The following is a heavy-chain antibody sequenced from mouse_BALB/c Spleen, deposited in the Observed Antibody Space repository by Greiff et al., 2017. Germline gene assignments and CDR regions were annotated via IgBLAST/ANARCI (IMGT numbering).Heavy chain of an antibody. Sequence: VQLVESGAELARPGASVKMSCKASGYTFTSYTMHWVKQRPGQGLEWIGYINPSSGYTNYNQKFKDKATLTADKSSSTAYMQLSSLTSEDSAVYYCARQKLGLYFDYWGQGTTLTVSS. CDR3: ARQKLGLYFDY. CDR1: GYTFTSYT. D-gene: IGHD4-1*01. V-gene: IGHV1-4*01. CDR2: INPSSGYT. J-gene: IGHJ2*01.